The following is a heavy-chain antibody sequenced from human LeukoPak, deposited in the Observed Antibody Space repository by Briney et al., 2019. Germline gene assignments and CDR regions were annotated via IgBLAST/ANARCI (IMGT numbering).Heavy chain of an antibody. CDR3: AKDFTLGSAEDDAFDI. Sequence: GGSLRLSCAASGFTFSSYAMSWVRQAPGKGLEWVSAISGSGGSTYYAHSVKGRFTISRDNSKNTLYLQMNSLRAEDTAVYYCAKDFTLGSAEDDAFDIWGQGTMVTVSS. V-gene: IGHV3-23*01. D-gene: IGHD7-27*01. CDR1: GFTFSSYA. J-gene: IGHJ3*02. CDR2: ISGSGGST.